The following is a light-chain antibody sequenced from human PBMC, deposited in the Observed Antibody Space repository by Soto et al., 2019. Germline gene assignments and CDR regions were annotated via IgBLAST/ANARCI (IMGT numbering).Light chain of an antibody. CDR2: GNR. J-gene: IGLJ1*01. V-gene: IGLV1-40*01. Sequence: QSVLTQPPSVSGAPGQSVTITCTGNSSNIGAGYEVQWYQVLPGTAPKLLIFGNRNRTSGVPDRFSGSKSGTSASLAITGLQAEDEADYYCQSYDRRLYYGFGSGTKLTVL. CDR1: SSNIGAGYE. CDR3: QSYDRRLYYG.